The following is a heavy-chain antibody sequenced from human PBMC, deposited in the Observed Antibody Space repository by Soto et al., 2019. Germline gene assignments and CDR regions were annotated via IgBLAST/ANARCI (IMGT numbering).Heavy chain of an antibody. J-gene: IGHJ6*02. D-gene: IGHD2-2*02. CDR1: GSPSSTFS. Sequence: GESLTLSCAASGSPSSTFSISWVRPAAGEGLGWVSSMSSTGVICYTDSGNGRFTISRDNAKSSLFLQMNSRRVEDTAVYYCAKSRSCSSTSCYTFATHYYYFGMDVWGQGTTVTVSS. V-gene: IGHV3-48*04. CDR2: MSSTGVI. CDR3: AKSRSCSSTSCYTFATHYYYFGMDV.